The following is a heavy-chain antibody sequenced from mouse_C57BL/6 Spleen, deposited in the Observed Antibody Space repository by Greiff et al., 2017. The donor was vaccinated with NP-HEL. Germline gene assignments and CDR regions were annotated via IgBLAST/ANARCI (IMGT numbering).Heavy chain of an antibody. CDR2: IYPGDGDT. V-gene: IGHV1-80*01. CDR3: ARGSTVGAYYAMDY. J-gene: IGHJ4*01. CDR1: GYAFSSYW. D-gene: IGHD1-1*01. Sequence: VKLVESGAELVKPGASVKISCKASGYAFSSYWMNWVKQRPGKGLEWIGQIYPGDGDTNYNGKFKGKATLTADKSSSTAYMQLSSLTSEDSAVYFCARGSTVGAYYAMDYWGQGTSVTVSS.